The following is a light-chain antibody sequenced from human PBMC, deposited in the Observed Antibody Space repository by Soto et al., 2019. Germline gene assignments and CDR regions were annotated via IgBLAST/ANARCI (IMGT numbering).Light chain of an antibody. Sequence: DIPMTQSPSSLSASVGDRVTITCRASQSIGSYLNWYQKKPGKAPKFLIYAASSLQSGVPSRFGGSGSGTEFNITITRLQPEYFATYFCQQSYRTPRTFGQGTKVEIK. CDR2: AAS. J-gene: IGKJ1*01. V-gene: IGKV1-39*01. CDR3: QQSYRTPRT. CDR1: QSIGSY.